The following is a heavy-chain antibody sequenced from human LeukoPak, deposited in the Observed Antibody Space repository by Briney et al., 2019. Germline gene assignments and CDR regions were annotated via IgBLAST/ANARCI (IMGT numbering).Heavy chain of an antibody. V-gene: IGHV3-15*07. CDR3: TTGGNVIVAGTRAFDI. CDR1: GLTFSNIW. CDR2: IKSEIDGGAT. D-gene: IGHD5-12*01. Sequence: GGSLRLSCAASGLTFSNIWMNWVRQAPGKGLEWVGRIKSEIDGGATDYAAPAQGRFTISRDDSQATLYLQMNSLKTEDTAVYYCTTGGNVIVAGTRAFDIWGQGTMVTVSS. J-gene: IGHJ3*02.